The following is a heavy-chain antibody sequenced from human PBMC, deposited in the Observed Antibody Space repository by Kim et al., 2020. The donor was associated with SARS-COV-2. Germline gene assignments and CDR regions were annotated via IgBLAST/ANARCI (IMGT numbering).Heavy chain of an antibody. CDR2: DE. Sequence: DESYVEAVKGRFTISRDNGKNSLYLQMSSLRAEETAVYYCARDSYFAFDIWGQGTKVTVSS. CDR3: ARDSYFAFDI. D-gene: IGHD3-10*01. V-gene: IGHV3-7*03. J-gene: IGHJ3*02.